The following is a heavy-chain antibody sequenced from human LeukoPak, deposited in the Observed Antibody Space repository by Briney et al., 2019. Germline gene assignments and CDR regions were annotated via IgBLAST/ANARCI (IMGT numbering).Heavy chain of an antibody. D-gene: IGHD4-23*01. J-gene: IGHJ4*02. CDR3: ARGHYGGNLDFDY. CDR2: INHSGST. Sequence: PSETLSLTCAVYGGSFSGYYWSWIRQPPGKGLEWIGEINHSGSTNYNPSLKSRVTISVDTSKNQFSLKLSSVTAADTAVYYCARGHYGGNLDFDYWGQGTLVTVSS. V-gene: IGHV4-34*01. CDR1: GGSFSGYY.